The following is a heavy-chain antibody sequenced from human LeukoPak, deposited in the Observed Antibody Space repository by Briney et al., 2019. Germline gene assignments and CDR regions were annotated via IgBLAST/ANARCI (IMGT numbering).Heavy chain of an antibody. V-gene: IGHV4-39*07. Sequence: SETLSLTCTVSGGSISSSSYYWGWIRQPPGKGLEWIGRIYTSGSTNYNPSLKSRVTMSVDTSKNQFSLKLSSVTAADTAVYYCARGYCSGGSCYVDYWGQGTLVTVSS. J-gene: IGHJ4*02. CDR3: ARGYCSGGSCYVDY. CDR2: IYTSGST. CDR1: GGSISSSSYY. D-gene: IGHD2-15*01.